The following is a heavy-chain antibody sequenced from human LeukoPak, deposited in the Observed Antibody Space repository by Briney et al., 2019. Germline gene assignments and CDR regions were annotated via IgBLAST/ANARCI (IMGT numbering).Heavy chain of an antibody. CDR1: GFTVSSSY. V-gene: IGHV3-66*01. J-gene: IGHJ5*02. Sequence: GGSLRLSCTASGFTVSSSYMSWVRQAPGKGLEWVSVIYSGGSTYYADSVKGRFTISKDNSKNTLYLQMNSLRAEDTAVYYCAKETKYCSSTSCYTNWFDPWGQGTLVTVSS. CDR3: AKETKYCSSTSCYTNWFDP. CDR2: IYSGGST. D-gene: IGHD2-2*02.